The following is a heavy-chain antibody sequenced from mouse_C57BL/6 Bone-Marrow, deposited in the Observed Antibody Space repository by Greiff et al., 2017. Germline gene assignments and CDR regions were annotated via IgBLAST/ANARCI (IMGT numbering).Heavy chain of an antibody. CDR2: ISSGSSTI. CDR1: GFTFSDYG. V-gene: IGHV5-17*01. Sequence: EVKLMESGGGLVKPGGSLKLSCAASGFTFSDYGMHWVRQAPEKGLAWVAYISSGSSTIYYADTVKGRFTISRDNAKNTLFLQMTSLRSEDTAMYYCARRWLLGAMGYWGQGTSVTVSS. J-gene: IGHJ4*01. CDR3: ARRWLLGAMGY. D-gene: IGHD2-3*01.